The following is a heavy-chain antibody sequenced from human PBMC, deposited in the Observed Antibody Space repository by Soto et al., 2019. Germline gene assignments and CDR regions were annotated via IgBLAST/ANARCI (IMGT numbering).Heavy chain of an antibody. CDR1: GFTFTDYY. D-gene: IGHD6-25*01. CDR3: ARRRDLFDY. V-gene: IGHV3-11*01. Sequence: GGSLRLSCAASGFTFTDYYMSWIRQAPGKGLECFSYISSSGGTIYYADSVKGRFTISRDNAKNSLDLQMNSLSAEDTAVYYCARRRDLFDYWGQGTLVTVSS. CDR2: ISSSGGTI. J-gene: IGHJ4*02.